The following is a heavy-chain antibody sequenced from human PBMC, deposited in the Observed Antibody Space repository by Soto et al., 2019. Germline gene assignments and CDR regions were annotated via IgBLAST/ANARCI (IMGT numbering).Heavy chain of an antibody. V-gene: IGHV3-21*01. J-gene: IGHJ4*02. D-gene: IGHD3-10*01. CDR2: ISSSSSYI. CDR1: GFTFSSYS. CDR3: ARAPRTRLYYFDY. Sequence: PGGSLRLSCAASGFTFSSYSMNWVRQAPGKGLEWVSSISSSSSYIYYADSVKGRFTISRDNAKNSLYLQMNSLRAEDTAVYYCARAPRTRLYYFDYWGQGTLVTAPQ.